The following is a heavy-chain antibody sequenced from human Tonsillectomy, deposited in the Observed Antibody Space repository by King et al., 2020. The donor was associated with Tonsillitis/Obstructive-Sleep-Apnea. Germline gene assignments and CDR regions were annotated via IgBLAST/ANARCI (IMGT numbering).Heavy chain of an antibody. CDR3: ARESGYSYGSYYFDY. D-gene: IGHD5-18*01. J-gene: IGHJ4*02. CDR1: GFTFSSYS. CDR2: ISSSSSNYI. Sequence: VQLVESGGGLVKPGGSLRLSCAASGFTFSSYSMNWVRQAPGKGLEWVSSISSSSSNYIYYADSVKGRFTISRDNAKNSLYLQMNSLRAEDTAVYYCARESGYSYGSYYFDYWGQGTLVTVSS. V-gene: IGHV3-21*04.